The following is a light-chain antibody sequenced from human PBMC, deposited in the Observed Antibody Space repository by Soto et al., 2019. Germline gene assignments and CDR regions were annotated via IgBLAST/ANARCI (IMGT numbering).Light chain of an antibody. CDR2: EVN. V-gene: IGLV2-8*01. J-gene: IGLJ1*01. CDR1: SSDVGGDNY. Sequence: QSALTQPPSASGSPGQSVAISCTGTSSDVGGDNYVSWYQQHPGKAPKLMIYEVNKRPSGVPDRFSGSKSGNTASLTVSGLQAEDEADYYCSSYAGSGNVFGTGTKLTVL. CDR3: SSYAGSGNV.